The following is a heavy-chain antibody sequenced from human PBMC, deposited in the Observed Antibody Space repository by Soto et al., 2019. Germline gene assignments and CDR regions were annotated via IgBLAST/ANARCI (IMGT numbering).Heavy chain of an antibody. V-gene: IGHV6-1*01. CDR3: ARGGIAVAGPTGYYYYAMDV. Sequence: SLTCAISGDSVSSNSAAWNWIRQSPSRGLEWLGRTYYRSKWYNDYAVSVKSRITINPDTSKNQFSLQLNSVTPEDTAVYYCARGGIAVAGPTGYYYYAMDVWGQGTTVTVSS. J-gene: IGHJ6*02. CDR2: TYYRSKWYN. CDR1: GDSVSSNSAA. D-gene: IGHD6-19*01.